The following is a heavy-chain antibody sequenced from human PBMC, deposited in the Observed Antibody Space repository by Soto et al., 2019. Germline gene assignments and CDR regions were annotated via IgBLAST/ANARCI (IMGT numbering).Heavy chain of an antibody. CDR3: ARDRASIAVAGYFDY. J-gene: IGHJ4*02. V-gene: IGHV1-46*01. CDR2: INPSGGST. Sequence: ASVKVSCKASGYTFTSYYMHWVLQAPGQGLEWMGIINPSGGSTSYAQKFQGRVTMTRDTSTSTVYMELSSLRSEDTAVYYCARDRASIAVAGYFDYWGQGTLVTVSS. CDR1: GYTFTSYY. D-gene: IGHD6-19*01.